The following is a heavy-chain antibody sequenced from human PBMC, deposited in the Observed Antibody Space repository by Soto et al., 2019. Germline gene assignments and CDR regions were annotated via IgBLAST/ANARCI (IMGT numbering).Heavy chain of an antibody. CDR3: ARSKRMDV. CDR1: GGSIENYY. J-gene: IGHJ6*02. CDR2: VYYSGST. V-gene: IGHV4-59*01. Sequence: NPSETLSLTCTVSGGSIENYYWSWIRQPPGRGLEWIGCVYYSGSTNYNPSLESRVTISVDMSKNQFSLKLTSVTAADTAVYYCARSKRMDVWGQGTTVTVSS.